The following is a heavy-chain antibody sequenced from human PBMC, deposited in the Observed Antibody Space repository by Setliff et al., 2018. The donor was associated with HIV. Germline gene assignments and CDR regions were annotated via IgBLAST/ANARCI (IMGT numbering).Heavy chain of an antibody. Sequence: ASVKVSCKASGYTFTGYYMHWGRQAPGQVLEWMGWINPNSGGTKYAQKFQGWVTMTKDTSISTAYMELSRLRSDDTAVYYCASGGLGGDDGVGLFYYYYYGMYVWGQGTTVTVSS. J-gene: IGHJ6*02. CDR3: ASGGLGGDDGVGLFYYYYYGMYV. D-gene: IGHD3-22*01. CDR1: GYTFTGYY. CDR2: INPNSGGT. V-gene: IGHV1-2*04.